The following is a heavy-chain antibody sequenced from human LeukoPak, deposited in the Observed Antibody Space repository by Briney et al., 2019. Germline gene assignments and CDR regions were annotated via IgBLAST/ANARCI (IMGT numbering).Heavy chain of an antibody. CDR1: GFTFSSHA. CDR3: AKGGWSGWLDP. Sequence: GGSLRLSCAASGFTFSSHAMSWVRRAQGKGLEWVSSIRAGDGSTNYADSVKGRFTISRDNSRKTGFLQMNSLKADDTSVYDCAKGGWSGWLDPWGQGTLVTVSS. CDR2: IRAGDGST. D-gene: IGHD3-3*01. V-gene: IGHV3-23*01. J-gene: IGHJ5*02.